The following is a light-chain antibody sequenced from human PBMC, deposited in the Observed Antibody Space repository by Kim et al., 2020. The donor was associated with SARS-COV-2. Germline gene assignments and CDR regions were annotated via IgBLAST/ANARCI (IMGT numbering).Light chain of an antibody. Sequence: DIQMTQSPSSVSASVGDRVSITCRASQNIYSWLAWYQQKPGKAPELLIYAASSLQSGVPARFSGSGSGIEFTLSITNLQPEDFATYYCQQDNSFPHTFGQGTKLEI. CDR2: AAS. CDR1: QNIYSW. J-gene: IGKJ2*01. V-gene: IGKV1-12*01. CDR3: QQDNSFPHT.